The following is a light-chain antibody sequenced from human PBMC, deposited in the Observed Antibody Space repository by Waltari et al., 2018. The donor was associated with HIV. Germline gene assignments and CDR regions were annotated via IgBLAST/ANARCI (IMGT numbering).Light chain of an antibody. CDR3: QQRSAWPLT. Sequence: EIVLTPSPATLSLSPGESATLSCGASHSVGSLIAWYQQKPGQAPRLLIYDASNRATGIPARFSGSGSGTDFTLTISSLEPEDFAVYYCQQRSAWPLTFGGGTKVEIK. V-gene: IGKV3-11*01. CDR2: DAS. CDR1: HSVGSL. J-gene: IGKJ4*01.